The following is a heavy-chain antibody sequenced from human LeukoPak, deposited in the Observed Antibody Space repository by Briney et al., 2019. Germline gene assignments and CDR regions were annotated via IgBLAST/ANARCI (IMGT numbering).Heavy chain of an antibody. D-gene: IGHD5-18*01. CDR2: INHSGST. CDR1: GGSFSGYY. J-gene: IGHJ6*03. V-gene: IGHV4-34*01. Sequence: SETLSLTCAVYGGSFSGYYWSWIRQPPGKGLEWIGEINHSGSTNYNPSLKSRVTISGDTSKNQFSLKLSSVTAADTAVYFCARVGYSYVINDWSRTGLGAYPTKYYYHTDVWGKGTTVTVSS. CDR3: ARVGYSYVINDWSRTGLGAYPTKYYYHTDV.